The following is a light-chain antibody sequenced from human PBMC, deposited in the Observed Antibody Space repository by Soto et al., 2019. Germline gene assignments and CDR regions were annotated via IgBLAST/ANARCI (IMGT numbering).Light chain of an antibody. J-gene: IGKJ2*01. V-gene: IGKV1-5*03. Sequence: DIQMTQSPSTLSASVGDRVTITCRASQSISSWLAWYQQKPGKAPKLLIYKASSLESGVPSRFSGSGSGTEFTLTICSLQPDDFATYYCQQYNSYWPYTFGQGTKVDIK. CDR1: QSISSW. CDR3: QQYNSYWPYT. CDR2: KAS.